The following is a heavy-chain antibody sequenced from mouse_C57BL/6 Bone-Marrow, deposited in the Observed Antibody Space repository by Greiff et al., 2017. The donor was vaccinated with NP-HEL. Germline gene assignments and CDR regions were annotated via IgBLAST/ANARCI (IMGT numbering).Heavy chain of an antibody. CDR2: IYPGDGDY. V-gene: IGHV1-80*01. CDR3: ARGAY. J-gene: IGHJ3*01. CDR1: GYEFSNYW. Sequence: VQLQQSGAELVKPGASVKISCKASGYEFSNYWMNWVKQRPGKGLEWIGQIYPGDGDYNYNGKFKVKATLTADKPSSTAYMHLSRLTSEDSAVYFCARGAYWGQGTLVTVSA.